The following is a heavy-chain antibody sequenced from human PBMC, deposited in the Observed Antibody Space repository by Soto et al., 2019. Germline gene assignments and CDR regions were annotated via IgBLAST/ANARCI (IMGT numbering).Heavy chain of an antibody. CDR2: MSPYNGNT. D-gene: IGHD6-6*01. J-gene: IGHJ4*02. V-gene: IGHV1-18*01. CDR3: ARDRGIAARLACMDY. Sequence: QVQLVQSGAEVKKPGASVKVSCKASGYTFTSYGISWVRQAPGQGLEWMGWMSPYNGNTNYAQKVQGRVTMPTDTSPSTAYMELGSLRSDDTAVYYCARDRGIAARLACMDYWGQGTLVTVSS. CDR1: GYTFTSYG.